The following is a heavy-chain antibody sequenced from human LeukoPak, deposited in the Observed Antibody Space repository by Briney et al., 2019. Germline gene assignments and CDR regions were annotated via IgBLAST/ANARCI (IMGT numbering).Heavy chain of an antibody. CDR3: ATLAVAADYYYYGMDV. CDR2: IYYSGST. Sequence: GSLRLSCAASGFRFSDYWMAGVRQAPGKGLEWIGYIYYSGSTNYNPSLKSRVTISVDTSKNQFSLKLSSVTAADTAVYYCATLAVAADYYYYGMDVWGQGTTVTVSS. V-gene: IGHV4-59*08. J-gene: IGHJ6*02. CDR1: GFRFSDY. D-gene: IGHD6-19*01.